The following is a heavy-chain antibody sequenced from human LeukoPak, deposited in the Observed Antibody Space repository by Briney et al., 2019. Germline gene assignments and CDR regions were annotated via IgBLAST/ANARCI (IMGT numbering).Heavy chain of an antibody. D-gene: IGHD6-13*01. V-gene: IGHV4-39*01. J-gene: IGHJ5*02. CDR3: ARMYSSSWFTLPRNWFDP. CDR1: GGSISSSSYY. Sequence: PSETLSLTCTVSGGSISSSSYYWGWIRQPPGKGLEWIGSIYYSGSTYYNPSLKSRVTISVGTSKNQFSLKLSSVTAADTAVYYCARMYSSSWFTLPRNWFDPWGQGTLVTVSS. CDR2: IYYSGST.